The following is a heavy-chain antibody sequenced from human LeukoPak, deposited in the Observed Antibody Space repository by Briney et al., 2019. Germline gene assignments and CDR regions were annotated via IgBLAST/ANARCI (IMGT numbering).Heavy chain of an antibody. CDR2: ISYDGRNT. J-gene: IGHJ4*02. CDR1: GFIFSSYA. V-gene: IGHV3-30*04. Sequence: PGGSLRLSCAASGFIFSSYAMHWVRQAPGKGLEWVAVISYDGRNTHYADSVKGRFTLSRDNSENTLYLEMNSLRPEDTAVYTCACSLDVLTYLYSWGQGTLVTVTS. CDR3: ACSLDVLTYLYS. D-gene: IGHD3-9*01.